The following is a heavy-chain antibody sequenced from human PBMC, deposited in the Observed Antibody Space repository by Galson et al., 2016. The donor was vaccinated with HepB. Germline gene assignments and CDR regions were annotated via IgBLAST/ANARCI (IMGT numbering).Heavy chain of an antibody. Sequence: SLRLSCAASGFTFRTYWMHWVRQSPGMGLVWVSRNSSDGLTTTYADSVKGRFTISRDNGRNTLYLQMNSLRAEDTGVYYCARDQTRRGPTTFDNWGQGTLVTVSS. CDR1: GFTFRTYW. D-gene: IGHD1-26*01. V-gene: IGHV3-74*03. CDR2: NSSDGLTT. J-gene: IGHJ4*02. CDR3: ARDQTRRGPTTFDN.